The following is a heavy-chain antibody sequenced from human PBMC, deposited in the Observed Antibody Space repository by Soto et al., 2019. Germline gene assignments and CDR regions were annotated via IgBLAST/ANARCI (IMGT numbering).Heavy chain of an antibody. V-gene: IGHV3-33*01. Sequence: QVQLVESGGGVVQPGRSLRLSCAASGFTFSSYGMHWVRQAPGKGLEWVAVIWYDGSNKYYADSVKGRFTISRDNSKNTLYLQMNSLRAEDTAVYYCARDGAQTVTTGRNWFDPWGQGTLVTVSS. J-gene: IGHJ5*02. D-gene: IGHD4-17*01. CDR1: GFTFSSYG. CDR2: IWYDGSNK. CDR3: ARDGAQTVTTGRNWFDP.